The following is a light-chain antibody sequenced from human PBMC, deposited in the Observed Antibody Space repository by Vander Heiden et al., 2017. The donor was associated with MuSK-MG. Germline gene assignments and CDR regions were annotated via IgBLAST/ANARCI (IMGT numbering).Light chain of an antibody. CDR2: GAS. J-gene: IGKJ2*03. CDR1: QSFSSRY. Sequence: VLTQSPGTLSSSPGERVTLSCRASQSFSSRYLAWYQQKPGLAPRLLIFGASSRATGVPDRFSGGGSGTDFTLTISRVEPEDFAVYYCQHYGSSPPDSFGQGTKVDIE. CDR3: QHYGSSPPDS. V-gene: IGKV3-20*01.